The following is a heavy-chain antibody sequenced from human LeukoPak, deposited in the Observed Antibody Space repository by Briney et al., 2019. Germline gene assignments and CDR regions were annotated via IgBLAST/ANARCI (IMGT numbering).Heavy chain of an antibody. Sequence: PSETLSLTCAVYGGSFSGYYCSWIRQPPGKGLEWIGEINHSGSTNYNPSLKSRVTISVDTSKNQFSLKLSSVTAADTAVYYCARDSVSRAAGLRYWGQGNLVTVSS. CDR3: ARDSVSRAAGLRY. D-gene: IGHD6-13*01. J-gene: IGHJ4*02. CDR2: INHSGST. CDR1: GGSFSGYY. V-gene: IGHV4-34*01.